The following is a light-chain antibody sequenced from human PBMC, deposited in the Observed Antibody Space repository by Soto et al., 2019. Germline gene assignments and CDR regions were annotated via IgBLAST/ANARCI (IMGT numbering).Light chain of an antibody. CDR2: DAP. J-gene: IGKJ1*01. CDR3: QQYGSSGT. V-gene: IGKV3-11*01. Sequence: EIVLTQSPATLALSAWERATLSCRASQSVSSYLAWYQQKPGQAPRLLIYDAPNRATGIPARFSGSGSGTDFTLTISRLEPEDFAVYYCQQYGSSGTFGQGTKVDIK. CDR1: QSVSSY.